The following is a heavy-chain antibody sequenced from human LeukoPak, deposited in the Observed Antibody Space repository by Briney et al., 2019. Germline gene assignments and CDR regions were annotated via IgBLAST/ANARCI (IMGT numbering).Heavy chain of an antibody. D-gene: IGHD6-19*01. J-gene: IGHJ4*02. Sequence: ASVKVSCKASGYNFISYYMHWVRQAPGQGLEWMGIINPSGGSTSYAQKFQDRVTMTRDTSTSTVYMELSSLKSEDTAVYYCARVAGSVDSWGQGTLVTVSS. CDR3: ARVAGSVDS. CDR1: GYNFISYY. CDR2: INPSGGST. V-gene: IGHV1-46*01.